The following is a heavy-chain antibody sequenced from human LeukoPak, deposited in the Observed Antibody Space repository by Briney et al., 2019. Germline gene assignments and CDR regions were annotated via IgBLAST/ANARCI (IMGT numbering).Heavy chain of an antibody. J-gene: IGHJ3*02. Sequence: GGSLRLSCAASGFTFSSYSMTWVRQAPGKGLEWVSSISSSSSYIYYADSVKGRFTISRDNAKNSLYLQMNSLRAEDTAVYYCARAELLWFGELWERAFDIWGQGTMVTVSS. CDR2: ISSSSSYI. CDR3: ARAELLWFGELWERAFDI. V-gene: IGHV3-21*01. D-gene: IGHD3-10*01. CDR1: GFTFSSYS.